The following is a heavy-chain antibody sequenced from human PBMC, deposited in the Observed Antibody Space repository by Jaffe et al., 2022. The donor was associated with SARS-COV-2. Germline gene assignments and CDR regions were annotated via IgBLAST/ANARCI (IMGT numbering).Heavy chain of an antibody. V-gene: IGHV3-7*01. CDR1: GFTFSSYW. Sequence: EVQLVESGGGLVQPGGSLRLSCAASGFTFSSYWMSWVRQAPGKGLEWVANIKQDGSEKYYVDSVKGRFTISRDNAKNSLYLQMNSLRAEDTAVYYCARDRGYGDYWPWYFDLWGRGTLVTVSS. J-gene: IGHJ2*01. CDR2: IKQDGSEK. D-gene: IGHD4-17*01. CDR3: ARDRGYGDYWPWYFDL.